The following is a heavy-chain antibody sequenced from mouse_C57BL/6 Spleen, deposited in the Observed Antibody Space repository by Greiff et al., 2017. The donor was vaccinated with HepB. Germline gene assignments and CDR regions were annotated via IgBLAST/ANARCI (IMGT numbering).Heavy chain of an antibody. D-gene: IGHD2-4*01. V-gene: IGHV5-17*01. CDR1: GFTFSDYG. CDR2: ISSGSSTI. Sequence: DVMLVESGGGLVKPGGSLKLSCAASGFTFSDYGMHWVRQAPEKGLEWVAYISSGSSTIYYADTVKGRFTISRDNAKNTLFLQMTSLRSEDTAMYYCARIYYDYEDYYAMDYWGQGTSVTVSS. J-gene: IGHJ4*01. CDR3: ARIYYDYEDYYAMDY.